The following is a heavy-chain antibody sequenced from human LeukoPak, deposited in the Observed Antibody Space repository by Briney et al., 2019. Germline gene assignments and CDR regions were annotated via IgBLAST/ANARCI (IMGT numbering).Heavy chain of an antibody. Sequence: GGSLRLSCAASGFTFSSYAMHWVRQAPGKGLEWVAVISYDGSNKYYADSVKGRFTISRDNSKNTLYLQMNSLRAEDTAVYYCAREQMATTSLTDYWGQGTLVTVSS. D-gene: IGHD5-24*01. CDR2: ISYDGSNK. J-gene: IGHJ4*02. CDR3: AREQMATTSLTDY. CDR1: GFTFSSYA. V-gene: IGHV3-30*01.